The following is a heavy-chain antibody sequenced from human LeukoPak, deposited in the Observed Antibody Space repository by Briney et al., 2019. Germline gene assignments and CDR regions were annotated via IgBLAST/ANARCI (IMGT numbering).Heavy chain of an antibody. D-gene: IGHD2-2*01. CDR3: ARDGGGDCSSTSCYRWFDP. V-gene: IGHV3-74*01. J-gene: IGHJ5*02. Sequence: GGSLRLSCAASGFTFSNYWMYWVRQAPEXXXXXXXXXXXXGSSTNYADSVKGRFTISRDNAKNTVYLQMNSLRAEDTAVYYCARDGGGDCSSTSCYRWFDPWGQGTLVTVSS. CDR2: XXXXGSST. CDR1: GFTFSNYW.